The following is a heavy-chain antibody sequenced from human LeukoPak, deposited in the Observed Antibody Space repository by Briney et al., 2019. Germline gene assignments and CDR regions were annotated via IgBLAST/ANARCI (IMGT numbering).Heavy chain of an antibody. CDR1: EFSVGSNY. Sequence: PGGSLRLSCAASEFSVGSNYMTWVRQAPGKGLEWVSLIYSGGSTYYADSVKGRFTISRDNSKNTLYLQMNSLRAEDTAVYYCARGLSRKITPDPWGQGTLVTVSS. J-gene: IGHJ5*02. CDR2: IYSGGST. V-gene: IGHV3-66*01. D-gene: IGHD2-15*01. CDR3: ARGLSRKITPDP.